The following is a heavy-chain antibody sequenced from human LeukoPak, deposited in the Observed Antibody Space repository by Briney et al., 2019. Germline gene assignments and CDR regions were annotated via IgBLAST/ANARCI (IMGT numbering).Heavy chain of an antibody. V-gene: IGHV3-30-3*01. CDR3: ARDAPFHDY. J-gene: IGHJ4*02. CDR1: GFIFNDYP. Sequence: PGGSLRLSCTASGFIFNDYPMRWVRQAPGKGLEWVAVISEDGINKFYADSVKGRFTISRDNSKNTLYVQMNSLRREDSAVYYCARDAPFHDYWGQGTLVTVSS. D-gene: IGHD2/OR15-2a*01. CDR2: ISEDGINK.